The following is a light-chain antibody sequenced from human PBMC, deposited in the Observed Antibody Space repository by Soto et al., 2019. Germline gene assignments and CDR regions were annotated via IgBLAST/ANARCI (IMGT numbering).Light chain of an antibody. CDR1: QDIATS. V-gene: IGKV3-11*01. Sequence: EIVLTQSPATLSLSPGERATLSCRTSQDIATSLAWYYQKRGQAPRLLIYDASNRATGIPARFSGSGSGTDFTLTISSLEPEDFAVYYCQLRTTWPRLWTFGGGTKVEIK. CDR3: QLRTTWPRLWT. J-gene: IGKJ4*01. CDR2: DAS.